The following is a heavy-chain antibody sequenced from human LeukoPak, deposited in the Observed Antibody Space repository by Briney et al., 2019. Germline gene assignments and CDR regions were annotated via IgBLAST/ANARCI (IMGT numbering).Heavy chain of an antibody. CDR1: GDSISSYY. V-gene: IGHV4-59*01. CDR2: IYYSGST. Sequence: KPSETLSLTCTVSGDSISSYYWSWIRQPPGKGLEWIGYIYYSGSTNYNPSLKSRVTISVDTSKNQFSLKLSSVTAADTAVYYCARDGTIAVAGRGGYFDYWGQGTLVTVSS. D-gene: IGHD6-19*01. CDR3: ARDGTIAVAGRGGYFDY. J-gene: IGHJ4*02.